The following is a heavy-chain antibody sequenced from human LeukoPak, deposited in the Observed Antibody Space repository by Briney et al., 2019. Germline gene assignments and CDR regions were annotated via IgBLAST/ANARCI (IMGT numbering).Heavy chain of an antibody. J-gene: IGHJ5*02. CDR1: GYTFTSYY. D-gene: IGHD2-2*01. V-gene: IGHV1-46*01. Sequence: ASVKVSCKASGYTFTSYYMYWVRQAPGQGLEWMGIINPSGGRTSYAQKFQGRVTITADESTGTAYMELSSLRSEDTAVYYCARVVTPRYCSTPSCYWKGWFDPWGQGTLVTVSS. CDR2: INPSGGRT. CDR3: ARVVTPRYCSTPSCYWKGWFDP.